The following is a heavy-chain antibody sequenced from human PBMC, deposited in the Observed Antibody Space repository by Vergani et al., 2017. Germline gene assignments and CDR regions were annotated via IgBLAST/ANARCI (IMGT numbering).Heavy chain of an antibody. V-gene: IGHV1-69*18. CDR3: ARDGDYGDVRQDYYYYYGMDV. D-gene: IGHD4-17*01. CDR1: GGTFSSYA. J-gene: IGHJ6*02. Sequence: QVQLVQSGAEVKKPGSSVKVSCKASGGTFSSYAISWVRQAPGQGLEWMGRIIPIFGTANYAQKFQGRVTITADESTSTAYMELSSLRSEDTAVYYCARDGDYGDVRQDYYYYYGMDVWGQGTTVTVSS. CDR2: IIPIFGTA.